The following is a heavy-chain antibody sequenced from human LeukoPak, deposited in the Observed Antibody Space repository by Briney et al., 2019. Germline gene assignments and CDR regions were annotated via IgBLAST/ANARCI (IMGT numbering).Heavy chain of an antibody. CDR1: GYTFTGYY. CDR2: INPNSGGT. Sequence: ASVKVSCKASGYTFTGYYMHWVRQAPGQGLEWMGWINPNSGGTNYARKFQGRVTMTRDTSISTAYMELSRLRSDDTAVYYCATHCSSTSCTRQGFDPWGQGTLVTVSS. CDR3: ATHCSSTSCTRQGFDP. J-gene: IGHJ5*02. D-gene: IGHD2-2*01. V-gene: IGHV1-2*02.